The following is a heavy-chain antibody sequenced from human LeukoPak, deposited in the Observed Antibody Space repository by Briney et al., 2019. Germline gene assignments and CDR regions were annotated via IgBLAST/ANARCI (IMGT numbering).Heavy chain of an antibody. CDR2: IYYSGST. CDR1: GGSISSSSYY. CDR3: ATWDIVVVPAARDAFDI. J-gene: IGHJ3*02. D-gene: IGHD2-2*01. Sequence: PSETLSLTCTVSGGSISSSSYYRGWIRQPPGKGLEWIGSIYYSGSTYYNPSLKSRVTISVDTSKNQFSLKLSSVTAADTAVYYCATWDIVVVPAARDAFDIWGQGTMVTVSS. V-gene: IGHV4-39*01.